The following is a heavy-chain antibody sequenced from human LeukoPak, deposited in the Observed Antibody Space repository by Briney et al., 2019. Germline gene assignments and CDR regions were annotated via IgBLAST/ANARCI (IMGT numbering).Heavy chain of an antibody. J-gene: IGHJ4*02. CDR1: GGSISSGGYY. Sequence: SETLSLTCTVSGGSISSGGYYWSWIRQHPGKGLEWIGYIYYSGSTYYNPSLKSRVTISVDTSKSQFSLKLSSVTAADTAVYYCARDLGSEGPNDYWGQGTLVTVSS. V-gene: IGHV4-31*03. D-gene: IGHD3-16*01. CDR3: ARDLGSEGPNDY. CDR2: IYYSGST.